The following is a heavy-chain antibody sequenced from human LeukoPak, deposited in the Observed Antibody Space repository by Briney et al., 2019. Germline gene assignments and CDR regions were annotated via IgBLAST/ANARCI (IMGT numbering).Heavy chain of an antibody. CDR3: AELGITMIGGV. D-gene: IGHD3-10*02. J-gene: IGHJ6*04. Sequence: PGGSLRLSCAASGFTFSSYEMNWVRQAPGKWLEWVSYISSSGSTIYYADSVKGRFTNSRDNAKNSLYLQMNSLRAEDTAVYYCAELGITMIGGVWGKGTTVTISS. V-gene: IGHV3-48*03. CDR2: ISSSGSTI. CDR1: GFTFSSYE.